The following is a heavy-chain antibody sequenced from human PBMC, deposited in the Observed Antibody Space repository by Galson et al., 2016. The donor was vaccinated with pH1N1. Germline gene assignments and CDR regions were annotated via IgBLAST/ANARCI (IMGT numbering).Heavy chain of an antibody. CDR3: ARLGIPATIDYHYYMDV. Sequence: QSGAEVTKPGESLKISCKGTGYSFSTYWIAWVRQMPGEGLEWMGIIYPGDSDTRYSPSFQGKVTISADKSISAAYLQWSSLQASDTAMYFCARLGIPATIDYHYYMDVWGKEATVTVS. D-gene: IGHD2-2*01. J-gene: IGHJ6*03. V-gene: IGHV5-51*01. CDR2: IYPGDSDT. CDR1: GYSFSTYW.